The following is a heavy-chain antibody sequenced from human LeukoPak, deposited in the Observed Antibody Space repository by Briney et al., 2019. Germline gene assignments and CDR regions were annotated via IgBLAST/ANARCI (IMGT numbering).Heavy chain of an antibody. CDR1: GFTFSSYA. J-gene: IGHJ6*02. V-gene: IGHV3-23*01. D-gene: IGHD3-9*01. CDR2: ISGSVGST. CDR3: AKADEYYDILTGYYNYGMDV. Sequence: PGGSLRLSCAASGFTFSSYAMSWVRQAPGKGLEWVSAISGSVGSTYYADSVKGRFTISRDNSKNTLYLQMNSLRAEDTAVYYCAKADEYYDILTGYYNYGMDVWGQGTTVTVSS.